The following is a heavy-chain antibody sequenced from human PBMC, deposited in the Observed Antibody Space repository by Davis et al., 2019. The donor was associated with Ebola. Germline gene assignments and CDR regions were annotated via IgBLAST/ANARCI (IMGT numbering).Heavy chain of an antibody. J-gene: IGHJ4*02. CDR3: ARAHSSGWYAPLYL. CDR2: IKQDGSEK. Sequence: PGGSLRLSCAASGFTFSSYWMSWVRQAPGKGLEWVANIKQDGSEKYYVDSVKGRFTISRDNAKNSLYLQMNSLRAEDTAVYYCARAHSSGWYAPLYLWGQGTLVTVSS. D-gene: IGHD6-19*01. V-gene: IGHV3-7*01. CDR1: GFTFSSYW.